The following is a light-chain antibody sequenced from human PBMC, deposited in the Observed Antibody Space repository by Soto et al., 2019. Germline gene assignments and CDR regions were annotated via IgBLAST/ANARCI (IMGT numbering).Light chain of an antibody. CDR3: QQYGSSPGT. Sequence: EIVLTQSPGTLSLSPGERATLSCRASQSVSSSYLAWYQQKPGQAPRLLIYGASSRATGIPDRFSGSGYGKDFTLNISRLEPEDFAVYYCQQYGSSPGTFGQGTKVEIK. CDR2: GAS. V-gene: IGKV3-20*01. J-gene: IGKJ1*01. CDR1: QSVSSSY.